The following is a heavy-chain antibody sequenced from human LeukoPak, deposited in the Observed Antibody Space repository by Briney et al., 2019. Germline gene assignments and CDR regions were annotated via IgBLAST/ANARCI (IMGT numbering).Heavy chain of an antibody. CDR3: TKDSQGFYGGPWYGTYGMDV. Sequence: AGGSLRFSCEASGLTFSNYAMNWVRQAPGKGLEWVSSIRDSGADTHYADSVRGRFTISRDNSKNTLYLQMNSLTPEDAAVYYCTKDSQGFYGGPWYGTYGMDVWGQGTTVTVSS. CDR2: IRDSGADT. CDR1: GLTFSNYA. D-gene: IGHD6-13*01. J-gene: IGHJ6*02. V-gene: IGHV3-23*01.